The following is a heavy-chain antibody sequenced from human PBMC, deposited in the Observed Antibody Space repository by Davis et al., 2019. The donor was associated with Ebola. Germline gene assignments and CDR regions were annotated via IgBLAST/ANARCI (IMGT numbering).Heavy chain of an antibody. J-gene: IGHJ5*02. D-gene: IGHD2-15*01. Sequence: SETLSLTCAVYGGSFSGYYWSWIRQPPGKGLEWIGEINHSGSTNYNPSLKSRVTISVDTSKNQFSLKLSSVTAADTAVYYCARGSIVATIGVVVVVAATRGFDPWGQGTLVTVSS. CDR1: GGSFSGYY. CDR3: ARGSIVATIGVVVVVAATRGFDP. V-gene: IGHV4-34*01. CDR2: INHSGST.